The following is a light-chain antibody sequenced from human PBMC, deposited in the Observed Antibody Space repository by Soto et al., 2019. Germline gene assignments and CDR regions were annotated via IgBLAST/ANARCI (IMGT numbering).Light chain of an antibody. J-gene: IGLJ3*02. CDR1: SSNIGSNT. Sequence: QSALTQPPSASGTPGQRVTISCSGSSSNIGSNTVTWYQQLPGTAPKLLIYRNNQRPSGVPDRFSGSKSGTSASLVISGLQSEDEADYYCATWDDSLKGWVFGGGTKLTVL. CDR3: ATWDDSLKGWV. CDR2: RNN. V-gene: IGLV1-44*01.